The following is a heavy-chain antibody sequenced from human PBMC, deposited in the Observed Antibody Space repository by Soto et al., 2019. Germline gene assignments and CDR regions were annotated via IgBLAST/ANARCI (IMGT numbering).Heavy chain of an antibody. CDR3: ARDGGFRGSYYYGMDV. J-gene: IGHJ6*02. CDR2: ISYDGSNK. CDR1: GFTFSSYA. D-gene: IGHD3-16*01. Sequence: GGSLRLSCAASGFTFSSYAMHWVRQAPGKGLEWVAVISYDGSNKYYADSVKGRFTISRDNSKNTLYLQMNSLRAEDTAVYYCARDGGFRGSYYYGMDVWGQGTTVTVSS. V-gene: IGHV3-30-3*01.